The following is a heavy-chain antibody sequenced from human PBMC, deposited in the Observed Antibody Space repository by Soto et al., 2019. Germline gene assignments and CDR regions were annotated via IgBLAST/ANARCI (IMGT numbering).Heavy chain of an antibody. Sequence: GGSLRLSCAASGFTFSSYDMHWVRQATGKGLEWVSAIGTAGDTYYPGSVKGRFTISRENAKNSLYLQMNSLRAGDTAVYYCARWGTGIAVAGAQNAFDIWGQGTMVTVSS. D-gene: IGHD6-19*01. CDR2: IGTAGDT. CDR1: GFTFSSYD. V-gene: IGHV3-13*01. J-gene: IGHJ3*02. CDR3: ARWGTGIAVAGAQNAFDI.